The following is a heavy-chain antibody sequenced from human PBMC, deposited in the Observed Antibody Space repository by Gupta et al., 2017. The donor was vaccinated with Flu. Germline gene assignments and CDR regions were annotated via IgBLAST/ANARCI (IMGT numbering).Heavy chain of an antibody. CDR1: GGSFSGYY. J-gene: IGHJ4*02. Sequence: QVQLQQWGAGLLKPSETLSLTCAVYGGSFSGYYWSWIRQPPGKGLEWIGEINHSGSTNYNPSLKSRVTISVDTSKNQFSLKLSSVTAADTAVYYCARGHRWLVGAGSLGYWGQGTLVTVSS. CDR3: ARGHRWLVGAGSLGY. V-gene: IGHV4-34*01. CDR2: INHSGST. D-gene: IGHD6-19*01.